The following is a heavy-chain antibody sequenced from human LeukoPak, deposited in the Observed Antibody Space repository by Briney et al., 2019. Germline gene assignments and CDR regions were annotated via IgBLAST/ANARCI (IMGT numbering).Heavy chain of an antibody. CDR1: GGSISSYY. V-gene: IGHV4-59*12. CDR3: AREGLTHGDIDY. CDR2: IYYSGST. D-gene: IGHD1-14*01. Sequence: SETLSLTCTVSGGSISSYYWSWIRQPPGKGLEWIGYIYYSGSTNYNPSLKSRATISVDTSKNQFSLKLSSVTAADTAVYYCAREGLTHGDIDYWGQGTLVTVSS. J-gene: IGHJ4*02.